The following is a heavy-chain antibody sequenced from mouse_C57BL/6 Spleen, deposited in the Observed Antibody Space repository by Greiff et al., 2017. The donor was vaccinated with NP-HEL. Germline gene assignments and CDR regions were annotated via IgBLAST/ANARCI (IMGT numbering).Heavy chain of an antibody. CDR2: INPSNGGT. CDR1: GYTFTSYW. V-gene: IGHV1-53*01. Sequence: QVQLKQPGTELVKPGASVKLSCKASGYTFTSYWMHWVKQRPGQGLEWIGNINPSNGGTNYNEKFKSKATLTVDKSSSTAYMQLSSLTSEDSAVYYCARGLGRGGYFDYWGQGTTLTVSS. J-gene: IGHJ2*01. CDR3: ARGLGRGGYFDY. D-gene: IGHD4-1*01.